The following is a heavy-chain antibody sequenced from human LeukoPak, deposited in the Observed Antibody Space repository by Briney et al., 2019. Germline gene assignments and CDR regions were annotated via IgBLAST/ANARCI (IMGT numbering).Heavy chain of an antibody. Sequence: SETLSLTCAVYGGSFSGYYWSWIRQPPGKGLEWIGEINHSGSTYYNPSLKSRVTISVDTSKNQFSLKLSSVTAADTAVYYCGRDPSYGMRYYFDSWGQGTLVTVSS. CDR2: INHSGST. CDR1: GGSFSGYY. J-gene: IGHJ4*02. V-gene: IGHV4-34*09. CDR3: GRDPSYGMRYYFDS. D-gene: IGHD5-18*01.